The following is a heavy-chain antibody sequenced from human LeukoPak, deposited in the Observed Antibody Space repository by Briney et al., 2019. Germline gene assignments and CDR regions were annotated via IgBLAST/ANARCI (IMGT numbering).Heavy chain of an antibody. CDR1: GFTFSTYG. D-gene: IGHD3-16*01. CDR3: AKDWGV. J-gene: IGHJ6*02. V-gene: IGHV3-23*01. CDR2: IGGSGDGT. Sequence: GGSLRLSCTASGFTFSTYGMTWVRQAPGKWLEWVSGIGGSGDGTSYADSVKGRFTISRDNSKNMLYLQMNSLRVEDTAVYYCAKDWGVWGQGTTVTVS.